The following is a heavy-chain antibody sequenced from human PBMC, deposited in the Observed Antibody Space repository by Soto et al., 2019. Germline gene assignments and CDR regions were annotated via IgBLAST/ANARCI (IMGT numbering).Heavy chain of an antibody. CDR2: ISYDGSNK. Sequence: GGSLRLSCAASGFTFSSYGMHWVRQAPGKGLEWVAVISYDGSNKYYADSVKGRFTISRDNSKNTLYLQMNSLRAEDTAVYYCAKVRYFDWPLDYWGQGTLVTVSS. D-gene: IGHD3-9*01. CDR1: GFTFSSYG. J-gene: IGHJ4*02. CDR3: AKVRYFDWPLDY. V-gene: IGHV3-30*18.